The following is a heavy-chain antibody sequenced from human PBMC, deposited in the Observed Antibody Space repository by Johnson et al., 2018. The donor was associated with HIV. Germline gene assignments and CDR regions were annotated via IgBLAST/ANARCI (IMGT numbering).Heavy chain of an antibody. V-gene: IGHV3-20*04. D-gene: IGHD6-6*01. Sequence: VQLVESGGGLVQPGGSLRLSCAVSGFMFDDYGMTWVRQAPGKGLEWVSGINWNGGRTGYADSVKGRFTVSRDNTKNTLFLEMNSLRPEDTAVYYCVKERQLVRSFDIWGQGTMVTVSS. CDR1: GFMFDDYG. CDR2: INWNGGRT. J-gene: IGHJ3*02. CDR3: VKERQLVRSFDI.